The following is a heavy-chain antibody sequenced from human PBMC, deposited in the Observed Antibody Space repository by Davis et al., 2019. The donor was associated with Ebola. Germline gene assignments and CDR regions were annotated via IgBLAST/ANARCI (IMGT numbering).Heavy chain of an antibody. Sequence: ASVKVSCKASGYTFTGYYMHWVRQAPGQGLEWMGWINPNSGGTNYAQTFQGWVTMTRDTSISTAYMELSRLRSDDTAVYYCARDGYCSGGSCYFLDYWGQGTLVTVSS. CDR3: ARDGYCSGGSCYFLDY. J-gene: IGHJ4*02. D-gene: IGHD2-15*01. CDR2: INPNSGGT. V-gene: IGHV1-2*04. CDR1: GYTFTGYY.